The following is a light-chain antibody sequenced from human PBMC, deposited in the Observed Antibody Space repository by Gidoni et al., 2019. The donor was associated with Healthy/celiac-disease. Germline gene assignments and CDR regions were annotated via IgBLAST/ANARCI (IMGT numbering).Light chain of an antibody. J-gene: IGLJ2*01. CDR3: AAWDDSLSGLV. CDR2: RNN. Sequence: QSVLTQPPSASGTPGQRVTNSCSGSSANIGSNYVYWYQPLPGTAPKLLIYRNNQRPSGVPDRFSGSKSGTSASLAISGLRSEDEADYYCAAWDDSLSGLVFGGGTKLTVL. V-gene: IGLV1-47*01. CDR1: SANIGSNY.